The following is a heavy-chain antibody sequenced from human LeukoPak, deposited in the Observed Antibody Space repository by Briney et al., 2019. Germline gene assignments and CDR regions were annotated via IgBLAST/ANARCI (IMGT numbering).Heavy chain of an antibody. D-gene: IGHD3-22*01. V-gene: IGHV3-48*02. CDR2: ISSSGSTI. CDR1: GFTVSSNY. J-gene: IGHJ4*02. CDR3: ARIYDSTAY. Sequence: GGSLRLSRAASGFTVSSNYMSWVRQAPGKGLEWVSYISSSGSTIYYADSVKGRFTISRDNAKNSLYLQMNSLRDEDTAVYYCARIYDSTAYWGQGTLVTVSS.